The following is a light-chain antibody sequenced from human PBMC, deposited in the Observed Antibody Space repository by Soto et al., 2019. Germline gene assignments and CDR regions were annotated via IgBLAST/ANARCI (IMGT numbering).Light chain of an antibody. V-gene: IGKV1-39*01. CDR3: QQTYSSPPWT. J-gene: IGKJ1*01. CDR2: ATS. Sequence: DIQMTQSPSSLSASVGDRVNITCRASQPMSSYLNWYQQKPVKAPKLLIYATSSLQSGVSSRFSGSGSGTDFTLTISGLQPEDLATYYCQQTYSSPPWTFGQGTKV. CDR1: QPMSSY.